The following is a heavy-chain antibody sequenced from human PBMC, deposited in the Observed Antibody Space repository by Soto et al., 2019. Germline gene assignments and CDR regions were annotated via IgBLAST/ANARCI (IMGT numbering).Heavy chain of an antibody. Sequence: TSETLSLTCAVYGGSFSGYYWSWIRQPPGKGLEWIGEINHSGSTNYNPSLKSRVTISVDTSKNQFSLKLSSVTAADTAVYYCARVAGYRYYYYYYYMDVWGKGTTVTVSS. CDR3: ARVAGYRYYYYYYYMDV. CDR2: INHSGST. D-gene: IGHD3-16*02. J-gene: IGHJ6*03. CDR1: GGSFSGYY. V-gene: IGHV4-34*01.